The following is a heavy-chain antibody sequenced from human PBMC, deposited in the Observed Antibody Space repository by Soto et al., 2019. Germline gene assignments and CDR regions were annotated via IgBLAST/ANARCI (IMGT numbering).Heavy chain of an antibody. D-gene: IGHD3-10*01. CDR3: AKGDYGFFDY. CDR1: GYTFTNYG. V-gene: IGHV1-18*04. Sequence: QVQLVQSGAEVKKPGASVKVSCKASGYTFTNYGISWVRQAPGQGLEWMGWIGTYNGDTNYAQKLQGRVTMTTDTPTSTAYMELRGLRSDDTAVYYCAKGDYGFFDYWGQGTLVTVSS. CDR2: IGTYNGDT. J-gene: IGHJ4*02.